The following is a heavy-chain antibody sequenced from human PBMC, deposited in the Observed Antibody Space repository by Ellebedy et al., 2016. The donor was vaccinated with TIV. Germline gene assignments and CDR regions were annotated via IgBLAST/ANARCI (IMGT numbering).Heavy chain of an antibody. V-gene: IGHV3-30*03. Sequence: PGGSLRLSCAASGFIFSSYGMHRVRQAPGKGLEWVAIILNDGNDKYYADSVKGRFTISRDNSKNTLYLQMKSLRAEDTAVYYCARDLRSIAARQGKYYYYGMDVWGQGTTVTVSS. J-gene: IGHJ6*02. D-gene: IGHD6-6*01. CDR3: ARDLRSIAARQGKYYYYGMDV. CDR1: GFIFSSYG. CDR2: ILNDGNDK.